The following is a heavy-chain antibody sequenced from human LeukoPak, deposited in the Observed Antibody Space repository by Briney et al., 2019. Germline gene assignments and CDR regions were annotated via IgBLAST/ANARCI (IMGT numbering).Heavy chain of an antibody. V-gene: IGHV3-30-3*01. D-gene: IGHD3-10*01. CDR3: AREHVWELAYFDY. CDR1: GFTFSSYA. Sequence: GGSLRLSCAASGFTFSSYAMHWVRQAPGKGLEWVAVISYDRSNKYYADSVKGRFTISRDNSKNTLYLQMNSLRAEDTAVYYCAREHVWELAYFDYWGQGTLVTVSS. J-gene: IGHJ4*02. CDR2: ISYDRSNK.